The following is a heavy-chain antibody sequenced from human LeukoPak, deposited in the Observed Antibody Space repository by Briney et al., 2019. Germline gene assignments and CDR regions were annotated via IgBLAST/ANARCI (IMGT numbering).Heavy chain of an antibody. Sequence: GGSLRLSCAASGFTFSSYGMHWVRQAPGKGLEWVAFIRYDGSNKYYADSVKGRFTISRDNSKNTLYLQMNSLRAEDTAVYYCVKDSTVGATPPDYWGQGTLVTVSS. CDR2: IRYDGSNK. J-gene: IGHJ4*02. D-gene: IGHD1-26*01. CDR3: VKDSTVGATPPDY. CDR1: GFTFSSYG. V-gene: IGHV3-30*02.